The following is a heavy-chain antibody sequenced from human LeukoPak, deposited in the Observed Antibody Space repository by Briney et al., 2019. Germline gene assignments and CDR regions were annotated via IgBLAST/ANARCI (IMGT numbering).Heavy chain of an antibody. CDR3: AKDRSSSWAIDY. J-gene: IGHJ4*02. CDR1: GFNFRSYC. V-gene: IGHV3-30*18. D-gene: IGHD6-13*01. CDR2: ISSDVTKK. Sequence: GGSLRLSCAASGFNFRSYCMHWVRQAPGKGLDWGALISSDVTKKFHDESVQGRFTISRDNSKNTLYLQMDSLRAEDTAVYYCAKDRSSSWAIDYWGQGTLVTVSS.